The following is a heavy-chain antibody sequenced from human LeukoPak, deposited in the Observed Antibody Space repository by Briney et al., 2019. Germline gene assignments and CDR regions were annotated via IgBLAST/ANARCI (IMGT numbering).Heavy chain of an antibody. D-gene: IGHD1-26*01. Sequence: GGSLRLSCAASGFTFSSYSMNWVRQAPGKGLEWVSSISGSSSDIYYADSVKGRFTISRDNAKNSLYLQMKSLRAEDTAVYYCARRGYHDYSGFDYWGQGTLVTVSS. CDR2: ISGSSSDI. V-gene: IGHV3-21*01. CDR1: GFTFSSYS. CDR3: ARRGYHDYSGFDY. J-gene: IGHJ4*02.